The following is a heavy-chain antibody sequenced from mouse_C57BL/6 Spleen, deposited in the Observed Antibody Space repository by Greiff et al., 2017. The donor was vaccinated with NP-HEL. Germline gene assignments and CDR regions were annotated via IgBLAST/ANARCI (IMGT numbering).Heavy chain of an antibody. CDR3: VRLDYYWYFDV. Sequence: EVQLVESGGGLVQPKGSLKLSCAASGFSFNTYAMNWVRQAPGKGLEWVARIRSKSNNYATYYADSVKDRFTISRDDSESMLYLQMNNLKTEDTAMYYCVRLDYYWYFDVWGTGTTVTVSS. CDR2: IRSKSNNYAT. V-gene: IGHV10-1*01. CDR1: GFSFNTYA. J-gene: IGHJ1*03. D-gene: IGHD2-4*01.